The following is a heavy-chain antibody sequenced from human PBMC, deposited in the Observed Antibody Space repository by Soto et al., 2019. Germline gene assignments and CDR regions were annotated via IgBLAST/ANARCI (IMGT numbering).Heavy chain of an antibody. CDR3: GRGPSPRAPAGGTPYYYAMDV. V-gene: IGHV1-8*02. J-gene: IGHJ6*02. Sequence: APVKVSCKASGYDFTAYDINWVRQASGQGXEWMGWMNPINGATGSARRFQGRVSMTRNTATGTAYLELTSLRSDDSAVYYCGRGPSPRAPAGGTPYYYAMDVWGQGTTVTVSS. D-gene: IGHD6-13*01. CDR1: GYDFTAYD. CDR2: MNPINGAT.